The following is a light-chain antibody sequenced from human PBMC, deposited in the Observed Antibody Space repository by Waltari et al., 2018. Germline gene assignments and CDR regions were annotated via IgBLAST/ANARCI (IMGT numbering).Light chain of an antibody. V-gene: IGKV1-9*01. CDR1: QGISSY. J-gene: IGKJ3*01. CDR2: AAS. CDR3: QQLDSYPIT. Sequence: DIQLTQSPSFLSASVGDRVTSTSRASQGISSYLAWYQQKPGKARKLLIYAASTLQSGVPSRFSGSKSGTEFTLTISSLQPEDFATYHCQQLDSYPITCGPGSKVDIK.